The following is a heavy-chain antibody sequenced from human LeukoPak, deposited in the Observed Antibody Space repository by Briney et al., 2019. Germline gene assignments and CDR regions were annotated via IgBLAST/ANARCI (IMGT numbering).Heavy chain of an antibody. CDR3: ARSHSGFREFQYYYGSGPGYFDY. CDR1: GGSISSGGYY. Sequence: SQTLSLTCTVSGGSISSGGYYWSWIRQPPGKGLEWIGYIYHSGSTYYNPSLKSRVTISVDRSKNQFSLKLSSVTAADTAVYYCARSHSGFREFQYYYGSGPGYFDYWGQGTLVTVSS. J-gene: IGHJ4*02. CDR2: IYHSGST. V-gene: IGHV4-30-2*01. D-gene: IGHD3-10*01.